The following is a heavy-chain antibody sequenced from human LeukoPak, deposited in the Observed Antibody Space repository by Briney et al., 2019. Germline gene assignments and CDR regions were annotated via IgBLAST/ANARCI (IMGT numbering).Heavy chain of an antibody. CDR3: ARGQEKHYYGSGSSYMDV. V-gene: IGHV5-51*01. CDR1: GYSFTSYW. J-gene: IGHJ6*03. Sequence: PGESLKISCKGSGYSFTSYWIGWVRQMPGKGLEWMGIIYPGDSDTRYSPSFQGQVTISADKSISTAYLQWSSLKASDTAMYYCARGQEKHYYGSGSSYMDVWGKGTTVTVSS. CDR2: IYPGDSDT. D-gene: IGHD3-10*01.